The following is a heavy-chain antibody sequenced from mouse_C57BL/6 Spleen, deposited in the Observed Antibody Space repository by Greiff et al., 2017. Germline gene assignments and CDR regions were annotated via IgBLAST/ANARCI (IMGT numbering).Heavy chain of an antibody. Sequence: VQLKESGPVLVKPGASVKMSCKASGYTFTDYYMNWVKQSHGKSLEWIGVINPYNGGTSYNQKFKGKATLTVDESSSTAYMELNSLTSEDSAVYYCSRSEAFDYWGQGTTLTVSS. CDR3: SRSEAFDY. V-gene: IGHV1-19*01. CDR1: GYTFTDYY. CDR2: INPYNGGT. J-gene: IGHJ2*01. D-gene: IGHD3-2*02.